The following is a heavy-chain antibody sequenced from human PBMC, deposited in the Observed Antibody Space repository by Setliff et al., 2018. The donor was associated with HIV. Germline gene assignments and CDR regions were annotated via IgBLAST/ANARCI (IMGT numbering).Heavy chain of an antibody. Sequence: RASVKVSCKASGYTFTTYSMHWVRQAPGQSLEWMGWINVGKGDTKYSQGFQGRITITRDTSANTAYMELSSLRSDDKAVYFCARGALLAVFDFDYWGHGTLVTVSS. J-gene: IGHJ4*01. V-gene: IGHV1-3*03. CDR1: GYTFTTYS. D-gene: IGHD3-10*01. CDR3: ARGALLAVFDFDY. CDR2: INVGKGDT.